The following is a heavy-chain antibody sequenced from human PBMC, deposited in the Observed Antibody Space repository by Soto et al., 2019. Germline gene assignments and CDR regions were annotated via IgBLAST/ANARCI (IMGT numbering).Heavy chain of an antibody. D-gene: IGHD6-19*01. CDR2: IRNKTNSYTT. V-gene: IGHV3-72*01. J-gene: IGHJ4*02. CDR3: ARAGSSGWWRDY. CDR1: GFTFSDQY. Sequence: EVQLVESGGGLVQPGGSLRISCAASGFTFSDQYMDWVRQALGKGLEWVGRIRNKTNSYTTEYAASVKGRFSISRDDSKNSLYLQLNSLQTADTAVYYCARAGSSGWWRDYWGQGPLVTVSS.